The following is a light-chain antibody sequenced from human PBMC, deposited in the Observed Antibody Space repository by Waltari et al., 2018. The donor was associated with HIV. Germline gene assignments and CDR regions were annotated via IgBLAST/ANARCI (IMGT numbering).Light chain of an antibody. Sequence: MVLTQSPGTLSLSPGDRAILSCRASQSVSANVLGWYQQRPGQAPRLLVHGASRRATGTPARFSCGGSGTDFTLIISRLQPEDFAVYYCQQCATSPWTFGQGTTV. V-gene: IGKV3-20*01. J-gene: IGKJ1*01. CDR3: QQCATSPWT. CDR1: QSVSANV. CDR2: GAS.